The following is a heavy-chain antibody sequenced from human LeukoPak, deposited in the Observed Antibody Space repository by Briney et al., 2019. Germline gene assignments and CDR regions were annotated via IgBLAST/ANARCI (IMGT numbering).Heavy chain of an antibody. J-gene: IGHJ3*02. CDR1: GYTFTSYD. V-gene: IGHV1-8*03. CDR2: MNPNSGNT. CDR3: ARPSSIVGATHAFDI. Sequence: ASVKVSCKASGYTFTSYDINWVRQATGQGLEWMGWMNPNSGNTGYAQKFQGGVTITRNTSISTAYMELSSLRSEDTAVYYCARPSSIVGATHAFDIWGQGTMVTVSS. D-gene: IGHD1-26*01.